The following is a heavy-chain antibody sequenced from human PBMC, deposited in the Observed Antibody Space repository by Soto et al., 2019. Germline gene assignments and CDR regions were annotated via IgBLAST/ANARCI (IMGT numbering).Heavy chain of an antibody. CDR1: GFTFSTYS. CDR2: ISSGRSYI. J-gene: IGHJ5*02. CDR3: ARDPAYCSGGSCWSWFDP. Sequence: GGSLRLSCAASGFTFSTYSMNWVRQAPGKGLEWVSSISSGRSYINYADSVKGRFTISRDNAKNSLYLQMNSLRAEDTAVYYCARDPAYCSGGSCWSWFDPWGQGTLVTVSS. V-gene: IGHV3-21*01. D-gene: IGHD2-15*01.